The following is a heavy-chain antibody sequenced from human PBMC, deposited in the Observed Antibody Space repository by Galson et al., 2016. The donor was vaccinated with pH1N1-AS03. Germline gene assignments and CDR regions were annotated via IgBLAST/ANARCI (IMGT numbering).Heavy chain of an antibody. CDR3: AGSMVRDVKMNYFLDV. CDR1: GDSISSGKYS. D-gene: IGHD3-10*01. J-gene: IGHJ6*03. Sequence: TLSLTCAVSGDSISSGKYSWSWIRQPPGKGLEWIGSIYHSGTAYYNPSLQSRVTISLDRSNNQFPLNLNSVTAAATAVYYCAGSMVRDVKMNYFLDVWGKGTTVTVSS. V-gene: IGHV4-30-2*01. CDR2: IYHSGTA.